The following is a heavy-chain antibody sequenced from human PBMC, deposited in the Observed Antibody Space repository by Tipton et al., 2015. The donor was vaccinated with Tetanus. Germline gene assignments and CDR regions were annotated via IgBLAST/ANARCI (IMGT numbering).Heavy chain of an antibody. CDR2: INGASTTE. Sequence: SLRLSCVASGFRFSYHDMNWVRQAPGRGLEWISSINGASTTEYEADSVEGRFTISKDNGRQLLFLQMNSLGDGGTAVYYCASSLGGGSYYLNYWGRGALVTVSS. CDR1: GFRFSYHD. CDR3: ASSLGGGSYYLNY. D-gene: IGHD1-26*01. V-gene: IGHV3-48*02. J-gene: IGHJ4*02.